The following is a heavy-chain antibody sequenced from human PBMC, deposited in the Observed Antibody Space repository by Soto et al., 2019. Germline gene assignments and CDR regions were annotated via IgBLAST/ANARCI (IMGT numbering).Heavy chain of an antibody. V-gene: IGHV5-51*01. D-gene: IGHD2-15*01. J-gene: IGHJ6*02. CDR3: ARHKGYCDSSSCYGMDV. CDR2: IYPGDSDI. CDR1: GYTFTSYW. Sequence: GESLKISCKVSGYTFTSYWIVWVRQMSGKGLEWMGSIYPGDSDIRYSPSFQGQVTISADKSISTAYLQWDSLTASDTAMYFCARHKGYCDSSSCYGMDVWGQGATVTVSS.